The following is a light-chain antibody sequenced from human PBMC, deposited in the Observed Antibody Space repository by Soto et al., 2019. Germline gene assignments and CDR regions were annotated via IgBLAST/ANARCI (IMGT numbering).Light chain of an antibody. Sequence: DLQMTQSPSSLSSSVGDRVTIACRASQGIGNHLSWYQQKPGKVPKLLIYTQSTLQSGVPSRFSGSGSGTEFNLTINSLQPEDIATYYCQQYDNLPLTCGGGTKVDI. J-gene: IGKJ4*01. CDR1: QGIGNH. V-gene: IGKV1-27*01. CDR2: TQS. CDR3: QQYDNLPLT.